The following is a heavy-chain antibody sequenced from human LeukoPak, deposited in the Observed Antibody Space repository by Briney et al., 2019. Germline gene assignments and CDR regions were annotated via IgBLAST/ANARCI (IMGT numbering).Heavy chain of an antibody. D-gene: IGHD1-26*01. CDR3: VKERSGGFFDY. J-gene: IGHJ4*02. Sequence: GGSLRLSCSASGFTFNSYAMRWVRQAPGKGLEYVSAISSSGGSTYYADLVKGRFTISRDNSKNTLYLQMSSLRPEDTAVYFCVKERSGGFFDYWGQGTLVTVSS. CDR1: GFTFNSYA. V-gene: IGHV3-64D*09. CDR2: ISSSGGST.